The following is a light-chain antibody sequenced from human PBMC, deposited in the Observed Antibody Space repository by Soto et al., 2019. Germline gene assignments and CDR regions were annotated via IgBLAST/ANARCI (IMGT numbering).Light chain of an antibody. CDR3: AAWDDSLNGVL. Sequence: QSVLTQPPSASGTPGQRVTISCSGSSSNIGSNTVNWYQQLPGTAPKLLIYRNNQRPSGVPDRFSGSKSGTSAFLAISGLQSEDEADYYCAAWDDSLNGVLFGGGTKVTVL. CDR1: SSNIGSNT. CDR2: RNN. J-gene: IGLJ2*01. V-gene: IGLV1-44*01.